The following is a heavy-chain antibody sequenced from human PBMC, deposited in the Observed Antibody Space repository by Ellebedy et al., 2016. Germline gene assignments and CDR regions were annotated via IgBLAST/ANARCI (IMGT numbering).Heavy chain of an antibody. CDR2: ISYDGSNK. CDR3: ARDFWSGWTIKYDAFDI. V-gene: IGHV3-30-3*01. D-gene: IGHD3-3*01. Sequence: GESLKISXAASGFTFSSYAMHWVRQAPGKGLEWVAVISYDGSNKYYADSVKGRFTISRDNSKNTLYLQMNSLRAEDTAVYYCARDFWSGWTIKYDAFDIWGQGTMATVSS. J-gene: IGHJ3*02. CDR1: GFTFSSYA.